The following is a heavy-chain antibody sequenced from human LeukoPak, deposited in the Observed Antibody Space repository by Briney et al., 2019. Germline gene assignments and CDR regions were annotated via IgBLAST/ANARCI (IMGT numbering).Heavy chain of an antibody. D-gene: IGHD4-23*01. Sequence: GGSLRLSCAASGFTFSSYGMHWVRQAPGKGLEWVAFIRSDGSNKYYADSVKGRFTISRDNAKNTLYLQMNSLRAEDAAVYYCASDYGGNSYDYWGQGTLVTVSS. J-gene: IGHJ4*02. CDR2: IRSDGSNK. CDR3: ASDYGGNSYDY. CDR1: GFTFSSYG. V-gene: IGHV3-30*02.